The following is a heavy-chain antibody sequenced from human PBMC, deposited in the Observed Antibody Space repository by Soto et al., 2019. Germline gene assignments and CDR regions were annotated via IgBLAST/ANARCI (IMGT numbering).Heavy chain of an antibody. D-gene: IGHD2-15*01. J-gene: IGHJ1*01. CDR1: GYTFTSYY. CDR2: INPSGGST. V-gene: IGHV1-46*03. CDR3: ARSGDIVVVVAARNEFQH. Sequence: ASVKVSCKASGYTFTSYYMHWVRQAPGQGLEWMGIINPSGGSTSYAQKFQGRVTMTRDTSTSTVYMELSSLRSEDTAVYYCARSGDIVVVVAARNEFQHWGQGTLVTVS.